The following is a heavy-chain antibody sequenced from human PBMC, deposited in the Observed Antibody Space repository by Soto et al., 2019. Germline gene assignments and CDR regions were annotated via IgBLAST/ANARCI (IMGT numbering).Heavy chain of an antibody. V-gene: IGHV3-66*01. J-gene: IGHJ6*02. D-gene: IGHD3-10*01. CDR1: GFGVSNNY. CDR2: INSGGNT. Sequence: PGGSLRLSCAASGFGVSNNYMSWVRQALGKGLEWVSAINSGGNTYYADSVKGRFTISRDNSKNTVYLQMNSVGAEDTAVYYCAIAPHYGSGSYSPYYYYGMDVWGQGTTVTVSS. CDR3: AIAPHYGSGSYSPYYYYGMDV.